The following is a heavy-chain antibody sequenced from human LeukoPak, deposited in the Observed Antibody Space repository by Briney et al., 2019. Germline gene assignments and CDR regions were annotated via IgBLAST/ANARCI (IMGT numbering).Heavy chain of an antibody. V-gene: IGHV3-23*01. CDR2: ISGSGSGGST. D-gene: IGHD6-13*01. J-gene: IGHJ4*02. CDR1: GFTFSSSA. Sequence: GGSLRLSCAASGFTFSSSAMSWVRQAPGKGLEWVSNISGSGSGGSTYYADSVKGRFTISRDNSKNTLYLQMNSLRAEDTAVYYCAGGTAAAGEYWGQGTPVTVSS. CDR3: AGGTAAAGEY.